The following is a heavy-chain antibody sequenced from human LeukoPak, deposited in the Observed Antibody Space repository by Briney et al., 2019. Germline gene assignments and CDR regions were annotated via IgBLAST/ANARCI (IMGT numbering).Heavy chain of an antibody. D-gene: IGHD6-6*01. CDR2: MYTSGST. CDR3: ARGASSSSAIGYYYYYMDV. Sequence: SETLSFTCTVSSGSISSGSYYWSWIRQPAGKGLEWIGRMYTSGSTNYNPSLKSRVTISVDTSKNQFSLKLSSVTAADTAVYYCARGASSSSAIGYYYYYMDVWGKGTTVTVSS. V-gene: IGHV4-61*02. CDR1: SGSISSGSYY. J-gene: IGHJ6*03.